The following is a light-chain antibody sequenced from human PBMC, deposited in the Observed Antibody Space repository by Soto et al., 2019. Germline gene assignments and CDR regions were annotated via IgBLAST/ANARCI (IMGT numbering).Light chain of an antibody. V-gene: IGLV6-57*02. Sequence: NFMLTQPHSVSESPGKTVTISCTGSSGSIASNYVQWYQQRPGSAPTTVIYEDNQRPSGVPDRFSGSIDSSSTSASLTISGLKNEDEADYYCQSYDSSNLWVFGGGTKLTVL. CDR3: QSYDSSNLWV. J-gene: IGLJ3*02. CDR1: SGSIASNY. CDR2: EDN.